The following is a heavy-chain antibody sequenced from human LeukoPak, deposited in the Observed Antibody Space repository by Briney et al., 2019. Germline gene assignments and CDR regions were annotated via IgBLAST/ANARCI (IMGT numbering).Heavy chain of an antibody. CDR1: GGSISSSNYY. Sequence: SETLSLTCSISGGSISSSNYYWGWIRQPPGKGLEWIGSIYYSGNTYYNPSLKSRVTISVDTSKNQFSLKLSSVTAADTAVYYCARRVFASGRQDYWGQGTLVTVSS. D-gene: IGHD3-10*01. V-gene: IGHV4-39*01. CDR2: IYYSGNT. J-gene: IGHJ4*02. CDR3: ARRVFASGRQDY.